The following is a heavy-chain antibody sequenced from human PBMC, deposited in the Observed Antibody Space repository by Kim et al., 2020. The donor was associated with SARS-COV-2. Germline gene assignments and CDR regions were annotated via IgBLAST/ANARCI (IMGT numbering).Heavy chain of an antibody. Sequence: GGSLRLSCAASGFTFNKYSMNWVRQAPGKGLEWVSSISSASTYIYYADSVKGRFTISSDNAKNSLYLLMTSLSAEDTALYYCARTYYYDSRSPNDYWGQG. J-gene: IGHJ4*02. V-gene: IGHV3-21*01. CDR1: GFTFNKYS. CDR3: ARTYYYDSRSPNDY. CDR2: ISSASTYI. D-gene: IGHD3-22*01.